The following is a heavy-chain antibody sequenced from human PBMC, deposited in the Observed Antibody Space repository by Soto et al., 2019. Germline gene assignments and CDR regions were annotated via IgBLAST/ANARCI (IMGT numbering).Heavy chain of an antibody. CDR2: INPNSGGT. J-gene: IGHJ4*02. CDR3: AREVSCSSTSCYGELYFDY. CDR1: GYTFTGYY. D-gene: IGHD2-2*01. V-gene: IGHV1-2*04. Sequence: QVQLVQSGAEVKKPGASVKVSCRASGYTFTGYYMNWVPQAPGQGLEWMGWINPNSGGTNYAQKFQGSGTMTRATPISKAYMEVSRLRSDDTAVYYCAREVSCSSTSCYGELYFDYWGQGTLITVSS.